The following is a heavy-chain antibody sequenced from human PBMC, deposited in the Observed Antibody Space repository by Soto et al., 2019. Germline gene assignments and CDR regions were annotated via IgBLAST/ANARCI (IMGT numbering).Heavy chain of an antibody. CDR2: ISVYTGNT. J-gene: IGHJ6*02. Sequence: QVQLVQSGGEVTKPGASVKVSCKSSGYTFTSYGVSWVRQAPGQGLEWLGWISVYTGNTKQAQKFQDRVTLTTEASTGTASLELRNLRSDDTTVNYCARESFTTYMFYTHHFVVWGQGNTVTVS. CDR1: GYTFTSYG. CDR3: ARESFTTYMFYTHHFVV. V-gene: IGHV1-18*04. D-gene: IGHD3-22*01.